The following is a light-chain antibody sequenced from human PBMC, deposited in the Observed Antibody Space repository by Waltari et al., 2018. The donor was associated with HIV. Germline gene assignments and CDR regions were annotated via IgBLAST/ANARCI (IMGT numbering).Light chain of an antibody. Sequence: DIPLTQSPPFLSASVGDRVTIPCRTSQAISNHLGCYQHKSGTAPNLLIYAASTLHSGVPSRFSGSGAETEAAHTSTSLHPEDGATYYCEQHNDYTQSTFGGGTKVEIK. CDR1: QAISNH. CDR3: EQHNDYTQST. J-gene: IGKJ4*02. CDR2: AAS. V-gene: IGKV1-9*01.